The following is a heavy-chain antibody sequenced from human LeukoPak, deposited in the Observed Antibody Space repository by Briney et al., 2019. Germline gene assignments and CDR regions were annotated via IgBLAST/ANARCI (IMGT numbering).Heavy chain of an antibody. D-gene: IGHD1-1*01. Sequence: GGSLRLSCAASGFTLRYYGMHWVRQAPGKGLEWVAFISYDGSKKRYADSVEDRFTISRDNSRNRLYVQVNSLRAEDTAVYYCAKESLDTEQRNYNYYGLDVWGQGTTVTVSS. V-gene: IGHV3-30*18. CDR1: GFTLRYYG. CDR2: ISYDGSKK. CDR3: AKESLDTEQRNYNYYGLDV. J-gene: IGHJ6*02.